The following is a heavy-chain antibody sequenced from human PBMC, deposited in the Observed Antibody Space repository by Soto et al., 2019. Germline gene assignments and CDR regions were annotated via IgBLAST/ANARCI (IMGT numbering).Heavy chain of an antibody. CDR3: ARDYDILTGLPDY. J-gene: IGHJ4*02. D-gene: IGHD3-9*01. V-gene: IGHV1-69*13. Sequence: SVKVSCKASGGTSSSYAISWVRQAPGQGLEWMGGIIPIFGTANYAQKFQGRVTITADESTSTAYMELSSLRSEDTAVYYCARDYDILTGLPDYWGQGTLVTVSS. CDR2: IIPIFGTA. CDR1: GGTSSSYA.